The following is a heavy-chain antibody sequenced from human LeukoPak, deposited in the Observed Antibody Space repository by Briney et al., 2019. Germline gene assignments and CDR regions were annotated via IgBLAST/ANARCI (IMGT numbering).Heavy chain of an antibody. V-gene: IGHV3-48*03. D-gene: IGHD1-26*01. J-gene: IGHJ4*02. CDR1: GFTFSSYE. Sequence: GGSLRLSCAASGFTFSSYEMNWVRQAPGKGLEWVSYISSSGSTIYYADSVKGRFTISRDNAKNSLYLQMNSLRVEDTAVYYCARGGADGWDMDYWGQGILVTVSS. CDR3: ARGGADGWDMDY. CDR2: ISSSGSTI.